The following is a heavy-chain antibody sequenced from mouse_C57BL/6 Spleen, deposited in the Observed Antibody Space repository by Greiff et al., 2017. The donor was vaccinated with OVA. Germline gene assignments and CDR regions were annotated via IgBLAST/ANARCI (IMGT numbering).Heavy chain of an antibody. CDR1: GFSLTSYG. V-gene: IGHV2-5*01. J-gene: IGHJ4*01. Sequence: QVQLKESGPGLVQPSQSLSITCTVSGFSLTSYGVHWVRQSPGKGLEWLGVIWRGGSTDYNAAFMSRLSITKDNSKSQVFFKMNSLQADDTAIYYCAKDYYGSSPPYAMDYWGQGTSVTVSS. CDR3: AKDYYGSSPPYAMDY. D-gene: IGHD1-1*01. CDR2: IWRGGST.